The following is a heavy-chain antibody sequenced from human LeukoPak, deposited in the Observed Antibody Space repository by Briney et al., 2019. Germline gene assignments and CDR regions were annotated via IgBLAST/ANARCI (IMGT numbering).Heavy chain of an antibody. CDR1: GFTFDDYG. V-gene: IGHV3-30*18. J-gene: IGHJ4*02. CDR3: AKDQRLSSGY. Sequence: GGSLRLSCAASGFTFDDYGMHWVRQAPGKGLEWVAVISYDGSNKYYADSVKGRFTISRDNSKNTLYLQMNSLRAEDTAVYYCAKDQRLSSGYWGQGTLVTVSS. D-gene: IGHD2/OR15-2a*01. CDR2: ISYDGSNK.